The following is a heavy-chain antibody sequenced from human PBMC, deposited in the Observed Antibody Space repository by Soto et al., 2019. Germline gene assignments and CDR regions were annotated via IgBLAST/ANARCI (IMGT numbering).Heavy chain of an antibody. V-gene: IGHV3-23*01. J-gene: IGHJ4*02. CDR1: GFTFSSYA. CDR2: ICGTGGST. D-gene: IGHD4-17*01. CDR3: AKDGGTSLTPASFYFDY. Sequence: EVQLLESGGTLLQPGGSLRLSCAASGFTFSSYAMGWVRQASGKGLEWVSVICGTGGSTYYEDSVTGRFTISRDNSKNTLYLHLYGLRPEDTAMYYCAKDGGTSLTPASFYFDYWGQGTLVAVSS.